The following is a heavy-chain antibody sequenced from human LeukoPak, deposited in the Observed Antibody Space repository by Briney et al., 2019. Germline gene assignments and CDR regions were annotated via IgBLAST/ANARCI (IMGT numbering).Heavy chain of an antibody. V-gene: IGHV5-51*01. D-gene: IGHD1-14*01. CDR2: IYPGDFRI. Sequence: GDSLKISCKAFGHSFTDNWIGWVRHMPGKGLEWMGVIYPGDFRIRYNPSFQGQVTISVDKSISTAYLQWSSLKASDTAIYYCACRKLGSPWSDPWGQGTLVTVSS. CDR1: GHSFTDNW. J-gene: IGHJ5*02. CDR3: ACRKLGSPWSDP.